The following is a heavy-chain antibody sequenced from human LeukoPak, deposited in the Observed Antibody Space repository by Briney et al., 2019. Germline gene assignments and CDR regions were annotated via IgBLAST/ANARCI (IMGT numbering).Heavy chain of an antibody. CDR2: FSYRGST. Sequence: SETLSLTCVLSGGSIRGDTHNWGWIRQSPGRGLEWIGSFSYRGSTYSGPSLRSRVTISVDRSKNQFSLKLSSVTAADTAVYYCCVVTDYSDYWGQGTLVTVSS. V-gene: IGHV4-39*07. D-gene: IGHD2-21*02. CDR1: GGSIRGDTHN. CDR3: CVVTDYSDY. J-gene: IGHJ4*02.